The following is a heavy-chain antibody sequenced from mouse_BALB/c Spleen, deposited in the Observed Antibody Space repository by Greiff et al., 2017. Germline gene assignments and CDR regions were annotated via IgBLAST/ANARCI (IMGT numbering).Heavy chain of an antibody. Sequence: EVMLVESGGGLVKPGGSLKLSCAASGFAFSSYDMSWVRQTPEKRLEWVAYISSGGGSTYYPDTVTGRFTISRDNAKNTLYLEMSSLRSEDTAMYYCARDKGANYYGSSPHAMDYWGQGTSVTVSS. CDR1: GFAFSSYD. CDR2: ISSGGGST. CDR3: ARDKGANYYGSSPHAMDY. D-gene: IGHD1-1*01. V-gene: IGHV5-12-1*01. J-gene: IGHJ4*01.